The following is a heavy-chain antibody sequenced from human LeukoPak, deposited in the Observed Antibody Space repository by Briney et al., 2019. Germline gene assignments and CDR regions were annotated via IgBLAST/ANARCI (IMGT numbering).Heavy chain of an antibody. V-gene: IGHV3-23*01. CDR2: ISSSGGST. D-gene: IGHD6-13*01. J-gene: IGHJ4*02. CDR1: GFTFSSYA. Sequence: GSLRLSCAASGFTFSSYAMSWVRQAPGKGLEWVSAISSSGGSTYYADSVKGRFTISRDSSKNTLYLQMNSLRAEDTAIYYCAKDRITAAGTPFDSWGQGTLVTVSS. CDR3: AKDRITAAGTPFDS.